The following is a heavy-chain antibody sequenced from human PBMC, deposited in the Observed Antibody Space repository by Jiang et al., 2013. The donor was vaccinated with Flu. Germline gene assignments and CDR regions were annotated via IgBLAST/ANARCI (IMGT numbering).Heavy chain of an antibody. J-gene: IGHJ4*02. CDR3: ARDIVKGAPDYLDY. V-gene: IGHV3-53*01. Sequence: GGLIQPGGSLRLSCAASGFTVSSNYMSWVRQAPGKGLEWVAVISYGGLTKYYGDSVRGRFTISRDSSKSTLYLQMNSLREDDTAVYYCARDIVKGAPDYLDYWGQGTLVTVSS. D-gene: IGHD1-26*01. CDR1: GFTVSSNY. CDR2: ISYGGLTK.